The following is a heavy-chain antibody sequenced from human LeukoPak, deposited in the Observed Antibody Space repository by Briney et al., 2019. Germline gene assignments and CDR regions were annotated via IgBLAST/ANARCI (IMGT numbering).Heavy chain of an antibody. Sequence: GGSLRLSCAASGFTFSSYGMHWVRQAPGKGLEWVSGISWNSGSIGYADSVKGRFTISRDNAKSSLYLQMNSLRAEDTALYYCAKDKVAVAGTTGGFDYWGQGTLVTVSS. V-gene: IGHV3-9*01. CDR3: AKDKVAVAGTTGGFDY. CDR1: GFTFSSYG. J-gene: IGHJ4*02. D-gene: IGHD6-19*01. CDR2: ISWNSGSI.